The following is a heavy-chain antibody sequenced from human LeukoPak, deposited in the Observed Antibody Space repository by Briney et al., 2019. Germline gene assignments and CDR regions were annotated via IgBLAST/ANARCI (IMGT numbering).Heavy chain of an antibody. CDR1: GGSISSSSYC. J-gene: IGHJ5*02. CDR2: IYYSGST. D-gene: IGHD3-10*01. V-gene: IGHV4-39*07. Sequence: PSETLSLTCTVSGGSISSSSYCWGWIRQPPGKGLEWIGSIYYSGSTYYNPSLKSRVTISVDTSKNQFSLKLSSVTAADTAVYYCARVRGSGSWGFDPWGQGTLVTVSS. CDR3: ARVRGSGSWGFDP.